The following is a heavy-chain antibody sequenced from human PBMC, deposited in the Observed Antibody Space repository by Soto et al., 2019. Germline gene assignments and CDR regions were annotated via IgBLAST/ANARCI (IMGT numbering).Heavy chain of an antibody. Sequence: EVQLLESGGGLVQPGGSLRLSCVASGFTFSTHAMSWVRQAPGKGLEWVSTFSGSGGNIYYAESVKGRLTISRDDSKNTLDQQKNSLRVEDAAVYYCAKDPPWTVGPLAMDVWGQGTTVTVSS. J-gene: IGHJ6*02. V-gene: IGHV3-23*01. CDR1: GFTFSTHA. D-gene: IGHD2-2*01. CDR3: AKDPPWTVGPLAMDV. CDR2: FSGSGGNI.